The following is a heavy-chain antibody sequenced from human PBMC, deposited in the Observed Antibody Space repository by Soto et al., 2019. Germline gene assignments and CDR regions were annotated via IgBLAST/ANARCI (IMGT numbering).Heavy chain of an antibody. D-gene: IGHD1-26*01. CDR3: ARDGLSGYYYYGMDV. Sequence: ASVKVSCKASGYTFTGYYMHWVRQAPGQGLEWMGWINPNSGGTNYAQKFQGWATMTRDTSISTAYMELSRLRSDDTAVYYCARDGLSGYYYYGMDVWGQGTTVTVSS. CDR2: INPNSGGT. CDR1: GYTFTGYY. J-gene: IGHJ6*02. V-gene: IGHV1-2*04.